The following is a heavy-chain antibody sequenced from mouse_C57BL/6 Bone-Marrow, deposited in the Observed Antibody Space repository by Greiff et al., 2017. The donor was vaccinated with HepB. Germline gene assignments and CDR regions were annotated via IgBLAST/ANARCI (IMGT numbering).Heavy chain of an antibody. D-gene: IGHD1-1*01. CDR3: ARNWGITTVVPCFAY. J-gene: IGHJ3*01. V-gene: IGHV2-2*01. CDR2: IWSGGST. Sequence: QVQLQQSGPGLVQPSQSLSITCTVSGFSLTSYGVHWVRQSPGKGLEWLGVIWSGGSTDYNAAFISRLSISKDNSKSQVFFKMNSLQADDTAIYYCARNWGITTVVPCFAYWGQGTLVTVSA. CDR1: GFSLTSYG.